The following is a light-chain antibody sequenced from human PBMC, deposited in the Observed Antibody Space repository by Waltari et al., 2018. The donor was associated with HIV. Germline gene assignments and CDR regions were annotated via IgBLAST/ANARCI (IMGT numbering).Light chain of an antibody. Sequence: DIQMTQSPSSLSASVGDRVTITCRASQSISTYLNWYQKKSVKAPKLLIYAASSLQSGVPLRFSGSGSGTDFTLTISSLQPEDFATYYCQQSYSTLHFGQGTKLEIK. V-gene: IGKV1-39*01. J-gene: IGKJ2*01. CDR2: AAS. CDR1: QSISTY. CDR3: QQSYSTLH.